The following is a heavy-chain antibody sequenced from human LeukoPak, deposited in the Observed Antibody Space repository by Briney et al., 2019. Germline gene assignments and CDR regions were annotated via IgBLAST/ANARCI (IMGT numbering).Heavy chain of an antibody. CDR1: GGSISSYY. V-gene: IGHV4-59*01. CDR2: IYYSGST. CDR3: ARGTGGSNWFDP. J-gene: IGHJ5*02. D-gene: IGHD2-15*01. Sequence: PSDSLSLTCTVSGGSISSYYWSWIREPPGKGLEWIGYIYYSGSTNYNPSLKSRVTISVDTSKNQFSLKLSSVTAADTAVYYCARGTGGSNWFDPWGQGTLVTVSS.